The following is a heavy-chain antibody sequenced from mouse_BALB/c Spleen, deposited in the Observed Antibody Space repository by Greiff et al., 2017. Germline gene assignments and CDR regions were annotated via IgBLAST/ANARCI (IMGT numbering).Heavy chain of an antibody. V-gene: IGHV1-67*01. CDR2: ISTYYGNT. D-gene: IGHD2-3*01. J-gene: IGHJ2*01. CDR1: GYTFTDYA. Sequence: VQLQQSGPELVRPGVSVKISCKGSGYTFTDYAMHWVKQSHAKSLEWIGVISTYYGNTNYNQKFKGKATMTVDKSSSTAYLQLSSLTSEDTAVYYCASGWVDYWGQGTTLTVSS. CDR3: ASGWVDY.